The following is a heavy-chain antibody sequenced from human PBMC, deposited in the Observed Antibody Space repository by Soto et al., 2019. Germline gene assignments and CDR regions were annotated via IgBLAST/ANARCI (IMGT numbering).Heavy chain of an antibody. J-gene: IGHJ6*02. CDR2: INPSGGST. V-gene: IGHV1-46*01. D-gene: IGHD3-22*01. CDR1: GYTFTSYY. Sequence: ASVKVSCKVSGYTFTSYYMHWVRQAPGQGLEWMGIINPSGGSTSYAQKFQGRVTMTRDTSTSTVYMELSSLRSEDTAVYYCARGLWDDSSARYYYYYGMDVWGQGTTVTVSS. CDR3: ARGLWDDSSARYYYYYGMDV.